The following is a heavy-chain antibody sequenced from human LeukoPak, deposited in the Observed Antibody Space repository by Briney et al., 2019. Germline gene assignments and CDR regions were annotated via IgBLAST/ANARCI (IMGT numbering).Heavy chain of an antibody. D-gene: IGHD3-10*01. CDR3: ARGGEFGDFMDV. J-gene: IGHJ6*03. CDR2: ISDSVNT. CDR1: GGSIRNYF. Sequence: SETLSLTCSVSGGSIRNYFWSWIRQSPGKGLEWIGYISDSVNTNYNPSLESRVTMSVDTSKNQASLKLTSVTAADTAVYYCARGGEFGDFMDVWGKGTMVTVSS. V-gene: IGHV4-59*01.